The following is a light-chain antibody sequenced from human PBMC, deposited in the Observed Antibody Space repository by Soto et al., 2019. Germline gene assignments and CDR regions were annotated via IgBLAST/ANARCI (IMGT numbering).Light chain of an antibody. Sequence: QSARTQPASVSGSPGQSITLSCTGTSSDVGGYNFVSWYQQHPGTAPKLMIYDVTNRPSGVSNRFSGSKSGNTASLTISGLQPEDEADYYCSSYTSSSTVVFGGGTKLTVL. CDR2: DVT. CDR1: SSDVGGYNF. CDR3: SSYTSSSTVV. V-gene: IGLV2-14*01. J-gene: IGLJ2*01.